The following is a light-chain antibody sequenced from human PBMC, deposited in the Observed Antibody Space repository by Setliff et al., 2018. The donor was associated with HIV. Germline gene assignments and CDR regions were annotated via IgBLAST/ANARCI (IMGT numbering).Light chain of an antibody. Sequence: QSALTQPRSVSGSPGQSVTVSCTGSSSDVAAYNSVSWYQQHPGKAPKLIIFSVTYRPSGVSDRFSGSKSGNTASLTISGLQPEDEADYYCASHRDTNTLEVFGTGTKVTVL. V-gene: IGLV2-11*01. CDR3: ASHRDTNTLEV. CDR2: SVT. J-gene: IGLJ1*01. CDR1: SSDVAAYNS.